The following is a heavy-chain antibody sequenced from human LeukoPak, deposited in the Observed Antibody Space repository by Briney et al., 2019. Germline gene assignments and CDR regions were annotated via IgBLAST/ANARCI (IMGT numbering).Heavy chain of an antibody. CDR2: INPNSGGT. Sequence: GASVKVSCKASGYTFTGYYMHWVRQAPGQGLEWMGWINPNSGGTNYAQKFQGRVTMTRDTSISTAYMELSRLRSDDTAVYYCARQIAVAGQPGGSTIDYWGQGTLVTVSS. CDR1: GYTFTGYY. D-gene: IGHD6-19*01. J-gene: IGHJ4*02. V-gene: IGHV1-2*02. CDR3: ARQIAVAGQPGGSTIDY.